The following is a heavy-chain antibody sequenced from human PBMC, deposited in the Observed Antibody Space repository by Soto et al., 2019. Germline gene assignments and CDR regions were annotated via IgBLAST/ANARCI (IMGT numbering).Heavy chain of an antibody. V-gene: IGHV3-30-3*01. CDR1: GFTFSSYA. J-gene: IGHJ4*02. CDR3: ARDGRHSYGYELGYFDY. D-gene: IGHD5-18*01. Sequence: QVQLVESGGGVVQPGRSLRLSGAASGFTFSSYAMHWVRQAPGKGLEWVAVISYDGSNKYYADSVKGRFTISRDNSKNTLYLQMNSLRAEDTAVYYCARDGRHSYGYELGYFDYWGQGTLVTVSS. CDR2: ISYDGSNK.